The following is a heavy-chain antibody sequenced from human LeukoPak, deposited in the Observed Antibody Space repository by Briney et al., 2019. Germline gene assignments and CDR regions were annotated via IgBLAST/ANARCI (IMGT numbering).Heavy chain of an antibody. D-gene: IGHD1-26*01. Sequence: PSETLSLTCTVSGASIGSTNSYWGWIRQSPRTGLEWIGNIYSSGRSYYNPSLKSRVTISIDTSDKQFSLKLTSVTAADTAVYYCARKREGPTTGIDSWGQGTLVTVSS. CDR1: GASIGSTNSY. CDR3: ARKREGPTTGIDS. J-gene: IGHJ4*02. CDR2: IYSSGRS. V-gene: IGHV4-39*07.